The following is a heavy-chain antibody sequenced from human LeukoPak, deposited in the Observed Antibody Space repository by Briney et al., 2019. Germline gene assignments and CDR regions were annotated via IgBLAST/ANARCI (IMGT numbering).Heavy chain of an antibody. D-gene: IGHD1-7*01. CDR3: ARHDNWTYAAPFDY. CDR1: GYSFTSYW. CDR2: IYPGDSDT. V-gene: IGHV5-51*01. Sequence: HGESLKISCKGSGYSFTSYWIGWVRQMPGKGLEWMGIIYPGDSDTRYSPSFQGQVTISADKSISTAYLQCSSLKASDTAMYYCARHDNWTYAAPFDYWGQGTLVTVSS. J-gene: IGHJ4*02.